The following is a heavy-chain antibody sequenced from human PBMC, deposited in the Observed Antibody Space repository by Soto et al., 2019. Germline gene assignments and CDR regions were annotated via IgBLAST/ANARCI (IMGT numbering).Heavy chain of an antibody. V-gene: IGHV1-46*01. D-gene: IGHD3-10*01. CDR3: ARDSRALLWFGELYPYGMDV. CDR2: INTSVGST. J-gene: IGHJ6*02. CDR1: GYTFTSYY. Sequence: GASVKVSCKASGYTFTSYYMHWVRQAPGQGLEWMGIINTSVGSTTYAQKFQGRVTMTRDTSTSTVYMELSSLRSEDTAVYYCARDSRALLWFGELYPYGMDVWGQGTTVTVSS.